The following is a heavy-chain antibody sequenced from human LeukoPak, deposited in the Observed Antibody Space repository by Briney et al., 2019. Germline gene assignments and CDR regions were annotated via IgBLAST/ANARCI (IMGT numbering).Heavy chain of an antibody. V-gene: IGHV3-21*01. CDR1: GFTFSTYN. Sequence: GGSLRLSCAASGFTFSTYNMNWVRQAPGKGLGWVSSISGSSSYIYYADSVKGRFSISRDNAKNSLYLQMNSLRAEDTAVYCCARDLLGWELHYFDYWGQGTLVTVSS. D-gene: IGHD1-26*01. CDR3: ARDLLGWELHYFDY. J-gene: IGHJ4*02. CDR2: ISGSSSYI.